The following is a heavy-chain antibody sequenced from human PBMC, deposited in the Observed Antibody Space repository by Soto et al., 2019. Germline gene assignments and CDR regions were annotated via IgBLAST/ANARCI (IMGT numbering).Heavy chain of an antibody. Sequence: EVQLVESGGGLVQPGGSLSLSCAASGFTFSSYSMNWVRQAPGKGLEWVSYISSSSSTIYYADSVKGRFTISRDNANNSLYLQMNSLRDEDTAVYYCARDRWYVPNPDKWFDHCGQGTLVTVYS. D-gene: IGHD2-15*01. CDR1: GFTFSSYS. CDR2: ISSSSSTI. CDR3: ARDRWYVPNPDKWFDH. J-gene: IGHJ5*02. V-gene: IGHV3-48*02.